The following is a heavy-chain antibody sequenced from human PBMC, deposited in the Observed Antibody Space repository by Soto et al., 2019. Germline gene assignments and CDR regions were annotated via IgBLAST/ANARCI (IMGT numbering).Heavy chain of an antibody. CDR3: ACPYCISTSCCSYYYYYGLDD. CDR1: GGTFSSYA. J-gene: IGHJ6*02. CDR2: IIPIFGTA. D-gene: IGHD2-2*01. Sequence: QVQLVQAGAEVKKPGSSVKVSCKASGGTFSSYAISWVRQAPGQGLEWMGGIIPIFGTANYAQKFQGKVTNTADVSTSEAYMEVNRLRSNDRAVYYCACPYCISTSCCSYYYYYGLDDWGQGTPVTVSS. V-gene: IGHV1-69*12.